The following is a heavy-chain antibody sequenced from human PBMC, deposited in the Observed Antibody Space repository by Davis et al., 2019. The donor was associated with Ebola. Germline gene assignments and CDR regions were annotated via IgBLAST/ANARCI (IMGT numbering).Heavy chain of an antibody. D-gene: IGHD4-17*01. V-gene: IGHV3-53*01. J-gene: IGHJ4*02. CDR2: IYSGGST. CDR1: GFTVSSNY. Sequence: PGGSLRLSCAASGFTVSSNYMSWVRQAPGKGLEWVSVIYSGGSTYYADSVKGRFTISRDNSKNTLYLQMNSLRAEDTAVYYCATADYGDYGFFDYWGQGTLVTVSS. CDR3: ATADYGDYGFFDY.